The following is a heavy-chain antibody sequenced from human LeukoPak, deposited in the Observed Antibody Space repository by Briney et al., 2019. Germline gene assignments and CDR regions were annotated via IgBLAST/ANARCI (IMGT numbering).Heavy chain of an antibody. Sequence: GGSLRPSCTASGFTFGDYAMSWVRQAPGKGLEWVGFIRSKAYGGTTEYAASVKGRFTISRDDSKSIAYLQMNSLKTEDTAVYYCTRTYNLLWFGELPYYFDYWGQGTLVTVSS. V-gene: IGHV3-49*04. CDR1: GFTFGDYA. D-gene: IGHD3-10*01. CDR3: TRTYNLLWFGELPYYFDY. CDR2: IRSKAYGGTT. J-gene: IGHJ4*02.